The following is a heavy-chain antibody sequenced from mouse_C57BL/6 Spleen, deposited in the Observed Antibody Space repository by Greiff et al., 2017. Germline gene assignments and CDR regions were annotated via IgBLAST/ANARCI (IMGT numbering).Heavy chain of an antibody. Sequence: EVQLQQSGPELVKPGASVKISCKASGYTFTDYYMNWVKQSHGKSLEWIGDINPNNGGTSYNQKFKGKATLTVDKSSSTAYMELRSLTSEDSAVYYCARDSSGYHWYFDVWGTGTTVTVSS. J-gene: IGHJ1*03. CDR1: GYTFTDYY. CDR3: ARDSSGYHWYFDV. CDR2: INPNNGGT. D-gene: IGHD3-2*02. V-gene: IGHV1-26*01.